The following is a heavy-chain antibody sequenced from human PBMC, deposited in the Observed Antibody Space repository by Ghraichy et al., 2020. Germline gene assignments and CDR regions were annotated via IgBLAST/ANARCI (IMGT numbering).Heavy chain of an antibody. CDR3: VRRRRMSGTRGDAMDV. CDR2: IYTSGNT. J-gene: IGHJ6*02. CDR1: GDSLSSYH. D-gene: IGHD2-8*01. Sequence: SETLSLTCSVSGDSLSSYHWTWVRQSPGKGLEWIGCIYTSGNTRNNPSLESRLTMSMDTSKNQFSLNLRSVTASDTAAYYCVRRRRMSGTRGDAMDVWGQGTTVTVSS. V-gene: IGHV4-4*09.